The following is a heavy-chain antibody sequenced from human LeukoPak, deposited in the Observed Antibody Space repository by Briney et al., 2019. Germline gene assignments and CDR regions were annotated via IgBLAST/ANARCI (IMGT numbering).Heavy chain of an antibody. D-gene: IGHD5-18*01. Sequence: SETLSLTCTVSGGSISSGGYYWSWIRQHPGKGLEWIGYIYYGGSTYYNPSLKSRVTISVDTSKNQFSLKLSSVTAADTAVYYCARQTAKNVDTARFDSWGQGTLVTVSS. CDR2: IYYGGST. J-gene: IGHJ4*02. CDR3: ARQTAKNVDTARFDS. V-gene: IGHV4-31*03. CDR1: GGSISSGGYY.